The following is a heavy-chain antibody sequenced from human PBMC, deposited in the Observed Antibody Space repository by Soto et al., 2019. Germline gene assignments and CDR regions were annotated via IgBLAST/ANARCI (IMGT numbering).Heavy chain of an antibody. D-gene: IGHD1-26*01. CDR3: ARHLLLSGSYPNWFDP. CDR2: IYYSGYT. CDR1: GGSISSSSYY. J-gene: IGHJ5*02. V-gene: IGHV4-39*01. Sequence: SETLSLTCTVSGGSISSSSYYWGWIRQPPGKGLEWIGSIYYSGYTYYNPSLKSRVTISVDTSKNQFSLKLSSVTAADTAVYYCARHLLLSGSYPNWFDPWGQGTLVTVSS.